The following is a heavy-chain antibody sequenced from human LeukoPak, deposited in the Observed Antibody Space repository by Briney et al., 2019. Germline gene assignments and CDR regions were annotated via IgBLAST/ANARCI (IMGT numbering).Heavy chain of an antibody. CDR2: IYYSGST. V-gene: IGHV4-30-4*08. D-gene: IGHD2-21*01. Sequence: TPSQTLSLTCTVSGGSISSGDYYWSWLRQPPGKGLEWIGYIYYSGSTYYNPSLKSRVTISVDTSKNPFSLKLRSVTAADTAVYYCASGVIPRAFDIWGQGTMVTVSS. CDR1: GGSISSGDYY. J-gene: IGHJ3*02. CDR3: ASGVIPRAFDI.